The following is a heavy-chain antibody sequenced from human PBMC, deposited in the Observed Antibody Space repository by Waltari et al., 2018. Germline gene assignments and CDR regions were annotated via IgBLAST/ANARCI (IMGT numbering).Heavy chain of an antibody. CDR2: IFPIFGTV. D-gene: IGHD6-13*01. Sequence: QVQLVQSGAEVKKPGSSVKVSCKASGGTFSSYAISWVRQAPGQGLEWMGRIFPIFGTVNYALKFQGRVTITADKSTSTAYRELSSLRSEDTAVYYCARDWGAAAGTGFDYWGQGTLVTVSS. CDR1: GGTFSSYA. J-gene: IGHJ4*02. CDR3: ARDWGAAAGTGFDY. V-gene: IGHV1-69*08.